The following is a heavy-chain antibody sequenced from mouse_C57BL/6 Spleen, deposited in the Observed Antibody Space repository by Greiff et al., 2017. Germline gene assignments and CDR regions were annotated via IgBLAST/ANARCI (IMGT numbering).Heavy chain of an antibody. CDR2: IRLKSDNYAT. J-gene: IGHJ3*01. D-gene: IGHD2-4*01. Sequence: EVKLMESGGGLVQPGGSMKLSCVASGFTFSNYWMNWVRQSPEKGLEWVAQIRLKSDNYATHYAESVKGRFTISRDDSKISVYLQMKNLRAEDTGIYYCTGLIYYDYDVGFAYWGQGTLVTVSA. CDR1: GFTFSNYW. V-gene: IGHV6-3*01. CDR3: TGLIYYDYDVGFAY.